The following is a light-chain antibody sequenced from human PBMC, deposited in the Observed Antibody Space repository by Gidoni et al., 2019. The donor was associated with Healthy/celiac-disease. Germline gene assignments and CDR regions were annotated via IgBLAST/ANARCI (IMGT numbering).Light chain of an antibody. CDR1: QSISSY. CDR2: AAS. J-gene: IGKJ1*01. Sequence: DIQMTPSPSSLSASVGDRVTITSRASQSISSYLNWYQQKPGKAPKLLIYAASSLQSGVPSRLSGSGSGTAFILTISSLQHEDFATYYCQQSYSTPWTFGQGTKVEIK. V-gene: IGKV1-39*01. CDR3: QQSYSTPWT.